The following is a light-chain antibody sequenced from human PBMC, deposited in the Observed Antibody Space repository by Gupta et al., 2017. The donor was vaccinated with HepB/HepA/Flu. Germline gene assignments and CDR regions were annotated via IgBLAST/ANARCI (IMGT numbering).Light chain of an antibody. CDR1: QSVSRSY. Sequence: EIVLTQSPGTLSLSPGERATLSCRASQSVSRSYLAWYQQKPGQAPRLLIYGASSRATGIPDRFSGSGCGTDFSLTISRLEPEDFAVYYCQRYGSSRPWTFGQGTKVEIK. V-gene: IGKV3-20*01. CDR3: QRYGSSRPWT. J-gene: IGKJ1*01. CDR2: GAS.